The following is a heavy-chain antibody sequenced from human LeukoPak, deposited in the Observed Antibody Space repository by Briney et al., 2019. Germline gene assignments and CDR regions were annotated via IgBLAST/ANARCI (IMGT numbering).Heavy chain of an antibody. CDR1: GYTFTSYD. CDR3: ARGVRPRGHSYGYLYWFDP. J-gene: IGHJ5*02. CDR2: MNPNSGNT. D-gene: IGHD5-18*01. V-gene: IGHV1-8*01. Sequence: GASVKVSCKASGYTFTSYDINWVRQATGQGLEWMGWMNPNSGNTGYAQKFQGRVTMTRNTSISTAYMELSSLRSEDTAVYYCARGVRPRGHSYGYLYWFDPWGQGTLVTVSS.